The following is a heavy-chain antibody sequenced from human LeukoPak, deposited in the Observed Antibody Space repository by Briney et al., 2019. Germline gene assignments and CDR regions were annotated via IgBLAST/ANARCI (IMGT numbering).Heavy chain of an antibody. J-gene: IGHJ6*03. D-gene: IGHD6-19*01. CDR1: GYTFTSYG. CDR2: ISAYNGNT. Sequence: ASVKVSCKASGYTFTSYGISWVRQAPGQGLEWMGWISAYNGNTNYAQKLQGRVTMTTDTSTSTAYMELRSLRSDDTAVYYCARSIAVAGTLDRSRYYYMDVWGKGTTVTISS. CDR3: ARSIAVAGTLDRSRYYYMDV. V-gene: IGHV1-18*01.